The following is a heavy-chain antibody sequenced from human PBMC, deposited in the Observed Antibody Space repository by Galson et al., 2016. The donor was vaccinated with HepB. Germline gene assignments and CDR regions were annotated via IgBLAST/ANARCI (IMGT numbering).Heavy chain of an antibody. CDR3: ASPRYSSGWDFDY. CDR1: GYTFTGYY. J-gene: IGHJ4*02. Sequence: SVKVSCKASGYTFTGYYMHWVRQAPGQGLEWMGWINPNSGGTKYAQKFQGRVTMTRDTSISTGYMELRRLRSDDTGVYYCASPRYSSGWDFDYWGQGTLVTVSS. CDR2: INPNSGGT. V-gene: IGHV1-2*02. D-gene: IGHD6-19*01.